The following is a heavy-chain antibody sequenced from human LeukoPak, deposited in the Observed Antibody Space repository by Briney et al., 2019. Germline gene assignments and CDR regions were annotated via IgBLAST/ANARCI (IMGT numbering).Heavy chain of an antibody. Sequence: GGSLRLSCAASGFTFSSYDMHWVRQAPGKGLEWVSSISSSSSYIYYADSVKGRFTISRDNAQNSLYLQMNSLRAEDTAVYYCAREGMLPGYDYWGQGTLVTVSS. CDR3: AREGMLPGYDY. CDR2: ISSSSSYI. CDR1: GFTFSSYD. J-gene: IGHJ4*02. V-gene: IGHV3-21*01. D-gene: IGHD1-14*01.